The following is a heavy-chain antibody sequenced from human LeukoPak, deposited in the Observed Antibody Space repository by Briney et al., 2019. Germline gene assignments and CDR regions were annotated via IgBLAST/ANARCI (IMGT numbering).Heavy chain of an antibody. CDR3: VSMVRGIGY. CDR1: GFTFSNHA. V-gene: IGHV3-30*02. CDR2: VWYDGNRK. Sequence: GGSLRLSCAASGFTFSNHAMHWVRQAPGKGLEWVTLVWYDGNRKYYADSVKGRFTISRDNSKNSVYLQLNSLRPEDTAMYYCVSMVRGIGYWGQGTLATVSS. D-gene: IGHD3-10*01. J-gene: IGHJ4*02.